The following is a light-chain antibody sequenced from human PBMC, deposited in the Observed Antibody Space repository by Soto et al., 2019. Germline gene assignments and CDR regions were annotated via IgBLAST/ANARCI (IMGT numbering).Light chain of an antibody. CDR3: QQSYITPHN. J-gene: IGKJ5*01. V-gene: IGKV1-39*01. Sequence: DIQMTQSPSSLSASVGDRVTITCRASQTISSYLNWYQHKPGKAPNLLIYAASSLQSGVPSRFSGSGSGTDFTLTINSLQPEDFATYYCQQSYITPHNFGQGTRLEI. CDR2: AAS. CDR1: QTISSY.